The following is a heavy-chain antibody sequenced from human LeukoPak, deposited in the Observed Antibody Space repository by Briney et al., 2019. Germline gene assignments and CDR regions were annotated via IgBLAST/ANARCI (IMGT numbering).Heavy chain of an antibody. CDR1: GGTFSSYA. CDR3: AREALGYDSSGYYYWRYYYYGMDV. D-gene: IGHD3-22*01. Sequence: GASVKVSCKASGGTFSSYAISWVRQAPGQGLEWMGWISAYNGNTNYAQKLQGRVTMTTDTSTSTAYMELRSLRSDDTAVYYCAREALGYDSSGYYYWRYYYYGMDVWGQGTTVTVSS. V-gene: IGHV1-18*01. J-gene: IGHJ6*02. CDR2: ISAYNGNT.